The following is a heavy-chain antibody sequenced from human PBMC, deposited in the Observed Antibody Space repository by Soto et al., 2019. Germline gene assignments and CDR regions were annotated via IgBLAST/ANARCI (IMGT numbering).Heavy chain of an antibody. CDR3: ARDRPRWGSYRNYYFDY. Sequence: ASVKVSCKASGYTFTNYGISWVRQAPGQGLEWMGWISAYNGNTNYAQKLQGRVTMTTDTSTSTAYMELRSLRSDDTAVYYCARDRPRWGSYRNYYFDYWGQGTLVTVSS. V-gene: IGHV1-18*01. CDR1: GYTFTNYG. J-gene: IGHJ4*02. D-gene: IGHD3-16*02. CDR2: ISAYNGNT.